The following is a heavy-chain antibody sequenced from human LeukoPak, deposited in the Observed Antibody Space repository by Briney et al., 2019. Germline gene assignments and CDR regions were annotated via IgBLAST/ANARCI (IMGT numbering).Heavy chain of an antibody. Sequence: SETLSLNCSVSGASMNGHSWTWIRLSQGQGLEWIGYISDSGSTSYNPSLRSRVIMALEASKTEFSLRLNSVTVADTAVYYCARVSRGAVTSNWFDPWGQGTLVTVSS. J-gene: IGHJ5*02. D-gene: IGHD2-21*02. V-gene: IGHV4-59*11. CDR2: ISDSGST. CDR1: GASMNGHS. CDR3: ARVSRGAVTSNWFDP.